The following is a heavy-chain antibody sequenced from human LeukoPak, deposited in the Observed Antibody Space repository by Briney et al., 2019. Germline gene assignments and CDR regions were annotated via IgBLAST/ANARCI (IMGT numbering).Heavy chain of an antibody. J-gene: IGHJ4*02. CDR3: ARAANYYDSSGYDY. Sequence: GGSLRLSCAASGFTFSSYAMHWVRQAPGKGLEWVAVISYDGSNKYYADSVKGRFTISRDNSKNTLYLQMNSLRAEDTAVYYCARAANYYDSSGYDYWGQGTLVTVSS. CDR1: GFTFSSYA. CDR2: ISYDGSNK. V-gene: IGHV3-30-3*01. D-gene: IGHD3-22*01.